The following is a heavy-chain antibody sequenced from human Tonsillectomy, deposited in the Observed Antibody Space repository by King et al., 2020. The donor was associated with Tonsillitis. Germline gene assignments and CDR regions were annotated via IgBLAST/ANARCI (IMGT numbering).Heavy chain of an antibody. J-gene: IGHJ3*02. D-gene: IGHD6-25*01. CDR2: ISSSSSYT. CDR3: ARVNFGSSGLDAFDI. Sequence: VQLVESGGGLVKPGGSLRLSCAASGFTFSDFYMSWVRQAPGKGLEWISYISSSSSYTNYADSLRGRSSSSRDNAKNSLYLQMNSLRADDTAVYYCARVNFGSSGLDAFDIWGQGTMVTVSS. V-gene: IGHV3-11*05. CDR1: GFTFSDFY.